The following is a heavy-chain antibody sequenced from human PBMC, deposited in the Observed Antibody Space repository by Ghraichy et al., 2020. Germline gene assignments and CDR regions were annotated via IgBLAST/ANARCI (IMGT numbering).Heavy chain of an antibody. CDR2: IGVSGGGT. D-gene: IGHD2/OR15-2a*01. Sequence: GGSLRLSCAASGFTFSNYAMGWVRQAPGKGLEFVSVIGVSGGGTYQVASVKGRFTVSRDDSQSTLSLQMNSLRAEDTAVYYCVTVRGHYLSYYFDSWGQGSLGTVSS. J-gene: IGHJ4*02. CDR3: VTVRGHYLSYYFDS. CDR1: GFTFSNYA. V-gene: IGHV3-23*01.